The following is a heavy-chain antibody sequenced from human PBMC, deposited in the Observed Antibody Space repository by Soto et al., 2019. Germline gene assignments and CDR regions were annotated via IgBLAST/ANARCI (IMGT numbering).Heavy chain of an antibody. CDR2: IKQDGSEK. D-gene: IGHD2-8*01. V-gene: IGHV3-7*01. J-gene: IGHJ4*02. CDR1: GFTFSSYW. CDR3: ARVALYCTNGVCYPQNDY. Sequence: GGSLRLSCAASGFTFSSYWMSWVRQAPGKGLEWVANIKQDGSEKYYVDSVKGRFTISRDNAKNSLYLQMNSLRAEDTAVYYCARVALYCTNGVCYPQNDYWGQGTLVTVSS.